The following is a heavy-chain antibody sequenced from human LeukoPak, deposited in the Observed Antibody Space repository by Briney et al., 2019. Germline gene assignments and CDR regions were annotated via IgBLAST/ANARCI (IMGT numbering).Heavy chain of an antibody. V-gene: IGHV1-2*02. J-gene: IGHJ6*03. Sequence: ASVKVSCKASGYTFSGYYMYWVRQAPGQGLEWMGWINPNSGGTNYAQKFQGRVTMTRDTSISTAYMELNRLRSDDTAVYYCARDGAAAGTSNYYYYMDVWGKGPRSPSP. D-gene: IGHD6-13*01. CDR3: ARDGAAAGTSNYYYYMDV. CDR2: INPNSGGT. CDR1: GYTFSGYY.